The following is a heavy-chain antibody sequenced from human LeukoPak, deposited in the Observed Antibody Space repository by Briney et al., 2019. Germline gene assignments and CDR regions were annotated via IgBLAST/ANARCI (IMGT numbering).Heavy chain of an antibody. CDR3: ARDLGLYSSSSAAGMDI. CDR2: IYYSGST. D-gene: IGHD6-13*01. J-gene: IGHJ6*02. Sequence: SETLSLTCTVSGGSISSYYWSWIRQPPGKGLEWIGYIYYSGSTNYNPSLKSRVTISVDTSKNQFSLKLSSVTAADTAVYYCARDLGLYSSSSAAGMDIWGQGTTVTVSS. V-gene: IGHV4-59*01. CDR1: GGSISSYY.